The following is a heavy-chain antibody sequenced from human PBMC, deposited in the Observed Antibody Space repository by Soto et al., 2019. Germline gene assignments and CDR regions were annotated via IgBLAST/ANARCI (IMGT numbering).Heavy chain of an antibody. CDR1: GYTFTGYY. CDR3: ARGLVYYDILTAYLGMEV. CDR2: INPNSGGT. Sequence: ASVKVSCKASGYTFTGYYMHWVRQAPGQGLEWMGWINPNSGGTNYAQKFQGRVTMTRDTSISTAYMELSRLRSDDTAVYYCARGLVYYDILTAYLGMEVWGQGTTCNVSS. V-gene: IGHV1-2*02. J-gene: IGHJ6*01. D-gene: IGHD3-9*01.